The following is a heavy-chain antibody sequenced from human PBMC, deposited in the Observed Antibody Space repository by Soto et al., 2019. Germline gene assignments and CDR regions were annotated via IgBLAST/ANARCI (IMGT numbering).Heavy chain of an antibody. CDR2: INSDGSST. V-gene: IGHV3-74*01. Sequence: PGGSLRLSCAASGFTFSSYWMHWVRQAPGKGLVWVSRINSDGSSTSYADSVKGRFTISRDNAKNTLYLQMNSLRAEDTAVYYCASGGYSYGYYYYYGMDVWGQGTTVTVSS. CDR1: GFTFSSYW. J-gene: IGHJ6*02. D-gene: IGHD5-18*01. CDR3: ASGGYSYGYYYYYGMDV.